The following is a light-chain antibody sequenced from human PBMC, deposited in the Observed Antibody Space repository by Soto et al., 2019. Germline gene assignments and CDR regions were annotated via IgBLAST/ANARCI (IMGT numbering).Light chain of an antibody. V-gene: IGLV2-11*01. CDR1: SSDIGTYKY. J-gene: IGLJ1*01. CDR3: CSFAGNYRI. CDR2: SVT. Sequence: QSVLTQPRSVSGSPGQSVTISCSGTSSDIGTYKYVSWYQQHPGKAPKLLIYSVTKRPSGVPDRFSGSRSGNTASLTISGLQADDEADYYCCSFAGNYRIFGTGTKVTVL.